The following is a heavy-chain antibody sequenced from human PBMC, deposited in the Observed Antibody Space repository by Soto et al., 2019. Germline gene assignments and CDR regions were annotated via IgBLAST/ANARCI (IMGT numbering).Heavy chain of an antibody. CDR2: IYSGGST. V-gene: IGHV3-66*01. CDR1: GFTVSSNY. CDR3: AKQRGGYDRDFDY. Sequence: EVQLVESGGGLVHPGGSLRLSCAASGFTVSSNYLSWVRQAPGKGLEWVSVIYSGGSTYYADSVKGRFTISRDNSKNTLYLQMNTLRVEDTAVYYCAKQRGGYDRDFDYWGQGTLVTVSS. D-gene: IGHD5-12*01. J-gene: IGHJ4*02.